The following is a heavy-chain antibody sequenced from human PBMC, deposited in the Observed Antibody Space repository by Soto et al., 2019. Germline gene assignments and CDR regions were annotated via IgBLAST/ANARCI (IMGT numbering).Heavy chain of an antibody. CDR1: GGIFSSYG. CDR3: AREGATYSYDNSGHYSSYFDY. V-gene: IGHV1-69*12. D-gene: IGHD3-22*01. Sequence: QVQLVQSGAEVKKPGSSVMVSCKTSGGIFSSYGIAWVRQAPGQGLEWMGGVIPMFGAATYAQKFHGRVTITADEATSTAYLELTSLGSEDTAIYYCAREGATYSYDNSGHYSSYFDYWGQGTLVTVSS. CDR2: VIPMFGAA. J-gene: IGHJ4*02.